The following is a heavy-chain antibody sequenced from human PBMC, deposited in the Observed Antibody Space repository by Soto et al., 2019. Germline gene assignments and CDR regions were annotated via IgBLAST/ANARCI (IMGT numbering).Heavy chain of an antibody. V-gene: IGHV4-59*01. J-gene: IGHJ5*02. CDR3: ARRAVVAVTGSLDSWLDR. CDR2: VYNSGST. CDR1: GGSIRSYN. D-gene: IGHD2-21*01. Sequence: SETLSLTCTVSGGSIRSYNWNWIRQPPGKGLEWIGYVYNSGSTNYNPSLKSRVTISVDTSKNQFSLKLNSVTAADTAVYYCARRAVVAVTGSLDSWLDRWGQGILVTVAS.